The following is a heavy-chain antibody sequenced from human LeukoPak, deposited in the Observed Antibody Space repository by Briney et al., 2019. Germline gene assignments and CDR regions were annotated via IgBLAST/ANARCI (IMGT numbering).Heavy chain of an antibody. CDR3: ARDRGYDYVWGSYAFDI. Sequence: SETLSLTCTVSGGSTSSYYWSWIRQPPGKGLEWIGYMYYSGSTNYNPSLKSRVTISVDTTKNQFSLKLSSVTAADTAVYYCARDRGYDYVWGSYAFDIWGQGTMVTVSS. V-gene: IGHV4-59*01. D-gene: IGHD3-16*01. CDR2: MYYSGST. J-gene: IGHJ3*02. CDR1: GGSTSSYY.